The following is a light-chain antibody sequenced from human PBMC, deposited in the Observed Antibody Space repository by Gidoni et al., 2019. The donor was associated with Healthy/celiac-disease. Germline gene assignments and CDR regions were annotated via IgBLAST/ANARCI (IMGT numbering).Light chain of an antibody. V-gene: IGKV3-11*01. CDR3: QQRSNSYS. CDR1: QSVSSY. Sequence: EIVLTQSPSTLSLSPGERATLSCRASQSVSSYLAWYQQKPAPAPSLIIYAASNRATVISASFSCSASGTVFSLTISLLATDDFAVYCCQQRSNSYSFGQGTKLEIK. J-gene: IGKJ2*03. CDR2: AAS.